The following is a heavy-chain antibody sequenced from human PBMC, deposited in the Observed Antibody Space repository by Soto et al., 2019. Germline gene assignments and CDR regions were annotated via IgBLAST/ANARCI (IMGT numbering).Heavy chain of an antibody. J-gene: IGHJ3*02. V-gene: IGHV3-30-3*01. Sequence: QVQLVESGGGVVQPGRSLRLSCAASGFTFSSYAMHWVRQAPGKGLEWVAVISYDGSNKYYADSVKGRFTISRDNSKNTLYLQMNSLRAEDTAVYYCAREHLWFEAFDIWGQGTMVTVSS. CDR3: AREHLWFEAFDI. D-gene: IGHD3-10*01. CDR2: ISYDGSNK. CDR1: GFTFSSYA.